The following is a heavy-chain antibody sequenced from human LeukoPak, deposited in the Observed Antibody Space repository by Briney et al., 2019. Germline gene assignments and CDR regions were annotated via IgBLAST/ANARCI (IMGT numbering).Heavy chain of an antibody. CDR3: ARVRRHCSSTSCHTFDY. D-gene: IGHD2-2*02. Sequence: GGSLRLSCAASGFTFSSYSMNWIRQAPGKGLEWVSSMSVGSGLIYYAESVKGRFTVSRDNAKKSLYLQMNSLRAEDTAVYYCARVRRHCSSTSCHTFDYWGQGTLVTVSS. CDR2: MSVGSGLI. V-gene: IGHV3-21*01. J-gene: IGHJ4*02. CDR1: GFTFSSYS.